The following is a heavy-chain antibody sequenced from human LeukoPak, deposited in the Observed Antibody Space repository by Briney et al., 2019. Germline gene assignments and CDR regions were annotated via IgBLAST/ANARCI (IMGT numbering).Heavy chain of an antibody. V-gene: IGHV3-43*02. CDR2: ISGDGGST. CDR3: AKDAHYYDSSGYYPD. J-gene: IGHJ4*02. D-gene: IGHD3-22*01. CDR1: GFTFDDYA. Sequence: GGSLRLSCAASGFTFDDYAMHWVRQAPGKGLEWVSLISGDGGSTYYADSVKGRFTISRDNSKNSLYLQMNSLRTEATALYYCAKDAHYYDSSGYYPDWGQGTLVTVSS.